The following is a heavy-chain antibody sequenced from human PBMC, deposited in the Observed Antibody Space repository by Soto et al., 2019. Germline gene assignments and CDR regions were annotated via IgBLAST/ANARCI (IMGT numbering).Heavy chain of an antibody. Sequence: QVQLQQWGAGLLKPSETLSLTCAVYGGSISGYYWSWIRQPPGKGLEWIGEINHSGSTNYNPSLKSRVTISVDASKNEFSLKLCSVTAADTAVYYCARGGNSGYVWWGQGTLVTVSS. D-gene: IGHD5-12*01. CDR2: INHSGST. CDR1: GGSISGYY. CDR3: ARGGNSGYVW. J-gene: IGHJ4*02. V-gene: IGHV4-34*01.